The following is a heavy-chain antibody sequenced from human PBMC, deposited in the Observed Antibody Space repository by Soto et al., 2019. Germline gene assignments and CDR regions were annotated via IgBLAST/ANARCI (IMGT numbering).Heavy chain of an antibody. Sequence: SATLSPTPTVSGASIRSSEYYWTWFRERPGKGLGGIWDIYSRGSNYYNPALKSRVTISEDTSNNHFSLKLSSVTAADTAVYYCAREGSRWEQAYWGQGTL. J-gene: IGHJ4*02. D-gene: IGHD1-26*01. CDR3: AREGSRWEQAY. CDR2: IYSRGSN. CDR1: GASIRSSEYY. V-gene: IGHV4-30-4*01.